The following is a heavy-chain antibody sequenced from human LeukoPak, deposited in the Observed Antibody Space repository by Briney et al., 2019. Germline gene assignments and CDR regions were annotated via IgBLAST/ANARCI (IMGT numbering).Heavy chain of an antibody. CDR1: GGSISSGGYS. CDR2: IYHSGST. D-gene: IGHD5-24*01. J-gene: IGHJ4*02. CDR3: ARTVEMATIFDY. Sequence: KSSETLSLTCAVSGGSISSGGYSWSWLRQPPGKGLEWIGYIYHSGSTYYNPSLKSRVTISVDRSKNQFSLKLSSVTAADTAVYYCARTVEMATIFDYWGQGTLVTVSS. V-gene: IGHV4-30-2*01.